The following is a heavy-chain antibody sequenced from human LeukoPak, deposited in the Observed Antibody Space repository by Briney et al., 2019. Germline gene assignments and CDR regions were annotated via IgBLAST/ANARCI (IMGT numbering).Heavy chain of an antibody. D-gene: IGHD2-2*01. V-gene: IGHV1-2*02. CDR2: INPKNGDT. CDR3: ARDPPAYPCMSTRCYPEVDY. J-gene: IGHJ4*02. Sequence: ASVKVSCKASGYAFTGNYIHWVRQAPGQGLEWMGWINPKNGDTNSAQKFQGRVTMTRDTSISTAYMELSGLRSDDTAVYYCARDPPAYPCMSTRCYPEVDYWGQGTLVTVSS. CDR1: GYAFTGNY.